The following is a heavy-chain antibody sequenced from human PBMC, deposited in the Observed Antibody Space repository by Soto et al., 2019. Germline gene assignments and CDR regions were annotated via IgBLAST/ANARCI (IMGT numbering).Heavy chain of an antibody. CDR3: TLWSGSYSDS. Sequence: SVKVSCKASGGSFSSYAIKWVRQAPGQGLEWMGGITPIFGTADYPQKFQGRVTITADESTNTAYMELSSLRSEDTALYYCTLWSGSYSDSWGQGALVTVSS. V-gene: IGHV1-69*13. J-gene: IGHJ4*02. CDR2: ITPIFGTA. CDR1: GGSFSSYA. D-gene: IGHD3-3*01.